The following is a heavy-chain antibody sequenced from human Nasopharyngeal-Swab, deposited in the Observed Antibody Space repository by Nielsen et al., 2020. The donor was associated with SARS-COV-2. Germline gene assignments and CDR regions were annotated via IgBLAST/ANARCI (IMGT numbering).Heavy chain of an antibody. V-gene: IGHV3-11*04. CDR1: GFTFSDYY. CDR3: ARSILSGSYYYAFDI. D-gene: IGHD1-26*01. CDR2: MSNSGSTI. J-gene: IGHJ3*02. Sequence: GESLKISCAASGFTFSDYYMSWIRQAPGKGLEWVSYMSNSGSTIYYADSVKGRFTISRDNAKNTLYLQMNSLRAEDTAVYYCARSILSGSYYYAFDIWGQGTMVTVSS.